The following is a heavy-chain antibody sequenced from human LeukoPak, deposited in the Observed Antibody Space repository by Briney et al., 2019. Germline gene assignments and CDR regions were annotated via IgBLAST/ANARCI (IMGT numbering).Heavy chain of an antibody. CDR1: GFTFSSYA. V-gene: IGHV3-23*01. CDR3: AKGLAQLWFY. J-gene: IGHJ4*02. D-gene: IGHD5-18*01. Sequence: GGSLRLSCATSGFTFSSYAMSWIRQAPGKGLEWVSAISGSGGSTYYADSVKGRFTISRANSKNTLYLQMNSLRAEDTAVYYCAKGLAQLWFYWGQRTLVTVSS. CDR2: ISGSGGST.